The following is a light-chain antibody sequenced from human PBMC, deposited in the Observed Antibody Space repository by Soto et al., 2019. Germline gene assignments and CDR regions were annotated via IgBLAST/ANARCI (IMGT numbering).Light chain of an antibody. J-gene: IGKJ1*01. CDR2: GTS. Sequence: DIQMTQSPSSLSASVGDSVSITCRASQGIGNNLGWYQQKPGEAPKRLIYGTSNLQTGVPSRFSGSGSGTEFTLTITRLRPEDFATYYCLQHDTYPRTFGQGTKL. CDR3: LQHDTYPRT. CDR1: QGIGNN. V-gene: IGKV1-17*01.